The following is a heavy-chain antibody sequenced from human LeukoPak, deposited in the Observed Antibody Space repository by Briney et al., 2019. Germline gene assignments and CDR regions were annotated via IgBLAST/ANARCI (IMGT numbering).Heavy chain of an antibody. CDR1: GFTFSSYS. CDR3: AKGGGQQLVFGYYFDY. V-gene: IGHV3-23*01. J-gene: IGHJ4*02. Sequence: GGSLRLSCAASGFTFSSYSMNWVRQAPGKGLEWVSAISGSGGSTYYADSVKGRFTISRDNSKNTLYLQMNSLRAEDTAVYYCAKGGGQQLVFGYYFDYWGQGTLVTVSS. CDR2: ISGSGGST. D-gene: IGHD6-13*01.